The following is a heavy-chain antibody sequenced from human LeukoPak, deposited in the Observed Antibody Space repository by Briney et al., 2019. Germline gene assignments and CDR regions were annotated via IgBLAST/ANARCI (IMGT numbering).Heavy chain of an antibody. V-gene: IGHV4-39*01. Sequence: SETLSLTCTVSGGSISSSSYYWGWIRQPPGKGLEWIGSIYYSGSTSYTPSLKSRVTISVDTSKNQFSLKLSSVTAADTAVYYCAGQRGEDYYDSSGYFDYWGQGTLVTVSS. D-gene: IGHD3-22*01. CDR1: GGSISSSSYY. CDR2: IYYSGST. J-gene: IGHJ4*02. CDR3: AGQRGEDYYDSSGYFDY.